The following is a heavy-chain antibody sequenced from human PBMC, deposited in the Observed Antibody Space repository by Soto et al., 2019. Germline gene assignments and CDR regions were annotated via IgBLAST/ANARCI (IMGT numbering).Heavy chain of an antibody. D-gene: IGHD1-20*01. Sequence: EVQLVESGGGLVQPGGSLRLSCAASGFTVSSNYMSWVRQAPGKGLEWVSVIYSGGSTYYADSVKGRFTISRDNSKNTLYLQMNCLRAEDTAVYYCARDRNSWNDVPFDIWGQGTMVTVSS. CDR2: IYSGGST. J-gene: IGHJ3*02. CDR1: GFTVSSNY. V-gene: IGHV3-66*01. CDR3: ARDRNSWNDVPFDI.